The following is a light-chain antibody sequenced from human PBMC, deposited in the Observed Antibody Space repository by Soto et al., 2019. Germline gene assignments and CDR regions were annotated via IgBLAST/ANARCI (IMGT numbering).Light chain of an antibody. CDR2: GVT. CDR3: NSFTSSSTVI. J-gene: IGLJ2*01. CDR1: SSDVGGYNY. V-gene: IGLV2-14*01. Sequence: QSALTQPPSASGSPGQSVAISCTGTSSDVGGYNYVSWYQQHPGKAPKLMIYGVTNRPSGVSNRFSGSKSGNTASLTISGLQAEDEGAYFCNSFTSSSTVIFGGGTQLTVL.